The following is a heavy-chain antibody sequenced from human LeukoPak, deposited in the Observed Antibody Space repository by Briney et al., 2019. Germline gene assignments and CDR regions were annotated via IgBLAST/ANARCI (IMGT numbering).Heavy chain of an antibody. V-gene: IGHV3-21*01. Sequence: PGGSLRLSCAASGFTFSSYAMSWVRQAPGKGLEWVSSISSGSSYLYYADSLKGRFTISRDNAKNSLSLQMNSLRAEDTAVYYCARAFDYWGQGTLVTVSS. CDR1: GFTFSSYA. CDR2: ISSGSSYL. J-gene: IGHJ4*02. CDR3: ARAFDY.